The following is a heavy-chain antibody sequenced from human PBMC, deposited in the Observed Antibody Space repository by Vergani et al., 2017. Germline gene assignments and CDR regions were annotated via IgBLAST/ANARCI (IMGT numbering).Heavy chain of an antibody. V-gene: IGHV3-23*04. CDR2: ISGSGGST. J-gene: IGHJ4*02. Sequence: EVQLVESGGGLVQPGRSLRLSCAASGFTFSSYAMSWVRQAPGKGLEWVSAISGSGGSTYYADSVKGRFTISRDNSKNTLYLQMNSLRAEDTAVYYCAKDLISYYYDSSALDYWGQGTLVTVSS. D-gene: IGHD3-22*01. CDR3: AKDLISYYYDSSALDY. CDR1: GFTFSSYA.